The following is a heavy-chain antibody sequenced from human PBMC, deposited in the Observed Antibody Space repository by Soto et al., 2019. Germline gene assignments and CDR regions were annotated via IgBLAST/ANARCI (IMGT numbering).Heavy chain of an antibody. D-gene: IGHD2-21*02. CDR3: ARQRTSVVTKAYFDV. J-gene: IGHJ4*02. CDR2: IYYSGST. CDR1: DDSLSIRSYY. V-gene: IGHV4-39*01. Sequence: LSVTWTFTDDSLSIRSYYWGWIRQPPGKGLEWIGSIYYSGSTYNNPSLRSRVSMSIDTSKDQFSLKLKSVTAADTALYFCARQRTSVVTKAYFDVWGPGSMVTVSS.